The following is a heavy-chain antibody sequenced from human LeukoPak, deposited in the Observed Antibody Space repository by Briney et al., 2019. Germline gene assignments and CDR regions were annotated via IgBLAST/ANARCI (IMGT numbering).Heavy chain of an antibody. CDR3: AKGPPTYSSAYSPFDY. CDR2: ISGSGGST. Sequence: GGSLRLSCAASGFTFSSYAMSWVRQAPGKGLEWVSAISGSGGSTYYADSVKGRFTISRDNSKNTLYLQMNSLRAEDTAVYYCAKGPPTYSSAYSPFDYWGQGTLVTVSS. J-gene: IGHJ4*02. V-gene: IGHV3-23*01. D-gene: IGHD6-19*01. CDR1: GFTFSSYA.